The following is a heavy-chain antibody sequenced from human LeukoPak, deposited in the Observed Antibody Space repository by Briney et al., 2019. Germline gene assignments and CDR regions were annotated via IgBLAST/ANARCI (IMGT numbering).Heavy chain of an antibody. CDR1: GFTFSDYY. CDR2: ISSSGSTI. CDR3: ARAARGYYGGNFNFDY. V-gene: IGHV3-11*01. Sequence: GGSLRLSCAASGFTFSDYYMSWIRQAPGKGLEWVSYISSSGSTIYYADSVKGRFTISRDDAKNSLYLQMNSLRAEDTAVYYCARAARGYYGGNFNFDYWGQGTLVTVSS. D-gene: IGHD4-23*01. J-gene: IGHJ4*02.